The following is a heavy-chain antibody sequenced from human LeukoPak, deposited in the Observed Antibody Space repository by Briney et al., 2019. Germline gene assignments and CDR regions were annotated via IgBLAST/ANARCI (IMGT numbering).Heavy chain of an antibody. CDR2: IQYDGGNK. Sequence: GGSLRLSCAASGFTFSSYGMHWVRQAPGKGLERVAFIQYDGGNKYYADSVKGRFTISRDNSKNTLYLQMNSLRTEDTAVYYCAPKAEGYCSSTSCSDYWGQGTLVTVSS. CDR1: GFTFSSYG. D-gene: IGHD2-2*01. J-gene: IGHJ4*02. CDR3: APKAEGYCSSTSCSDY. V-gene: IGHV3-30*02.